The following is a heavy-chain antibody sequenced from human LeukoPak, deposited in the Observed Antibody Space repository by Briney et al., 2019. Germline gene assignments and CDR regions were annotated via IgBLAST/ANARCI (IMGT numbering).Heavy chain of an antibody. CDR2: IKTDGIDK. D-gene: IGHD5-24*01. CDR1: GFTFRSHW. Sequence: GGSLRLSCVGSGFTFRSHWVNWVRQSPGKGLECVANIKTDGIDKYYVDSARGRFTVYRDNAKNSAFLQMNSLRAEDTAIYYCATISAQTFDIWGQGTLVSVSS. V-gene: IGHV3-7*01. J-gene: IGHJ3*02. CDR3: ATISAQTFDI.